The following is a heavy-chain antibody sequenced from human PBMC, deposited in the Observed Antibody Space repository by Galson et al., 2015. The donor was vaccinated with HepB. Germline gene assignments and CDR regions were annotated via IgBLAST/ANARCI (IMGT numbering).Heavy chain of an antibody. CDR3: ATCIAVAGTISHYFDY. V-gene: IGHV1-46*03. CDR2: INPSGGST. J-gene: IGHJ4*02. Sequence: SVKVSCKASGYTFTSYYMHWVRQAPGQGLEWMGIINPSGGSTSYAQKFQGRVTMTRDTSTSTVYMELSSLRSEDTAVYYCATCIAVAGTISHYFDYWGQGTLSPSPQ. D-gene: IGHD6-19*01. CDR1: GYTFTSYY.